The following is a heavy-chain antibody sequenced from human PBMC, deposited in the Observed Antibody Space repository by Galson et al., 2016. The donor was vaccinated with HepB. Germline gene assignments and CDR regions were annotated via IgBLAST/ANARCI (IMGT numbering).Heavy chain of an antibody. D-gene: IGHD5-12*01. CDR1: GFVFSTYA. CDR2: ISYDGSNE. CDR3: AREGGQVATSFDH. V-gene: IGHV3-30*03. J-gene: IGHJ4*02. Sequence: SLRLSCAASGFVFSTYAMHWVRQAPGKGLEWVAIISYDGSNEYSTASVRGRFTVSRDNSNNTLYLQMDSLKTEDPAVYYCAREGGQVATSFDHWGQGTLVTVSS.